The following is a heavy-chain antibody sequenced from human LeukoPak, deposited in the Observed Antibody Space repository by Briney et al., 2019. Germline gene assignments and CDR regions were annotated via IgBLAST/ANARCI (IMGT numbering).Heavy chain of an antibody. Sequence: GASVKVSCKASGYTFTSYGISWVRQAPGQGLEWMGRISAYNGNTNYAQKLQGRVTMTTDTSTSTAYMELRSLRSDDAAVYYCARDGLYSGSYPSPGYWGQRTLVTVSS. CDR1: GYTFTSYG. CDR3: ARDGLYSGSYPSPGY. D-gene: IGHD1-26*01. J-gene: IGHJ4*02. CDR2: ISAYNGNT. V-gene: IGHV1-18*01.